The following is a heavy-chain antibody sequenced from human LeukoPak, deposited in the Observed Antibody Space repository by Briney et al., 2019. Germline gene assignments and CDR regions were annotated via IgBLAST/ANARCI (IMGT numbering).Heavy chain of an antibody. D-gene: IGHD3-10*01. CDR2: IYSGGST. J-gene: IGHJ4*02. CDR1: GSTVSSNY. Sequence: PGGSLRLSCAASGSTVSSNYMSWVRQAPGKGLEWVSVIYSGGSTYYADSVKGRFTISRDNSKNTLYLQMNSLRAEDTAVYYCARVWFGELTFDYWGQGTLVTVSS. V-gene: IGHV3-53*01. CDR3: ARVWFGELTFDY.